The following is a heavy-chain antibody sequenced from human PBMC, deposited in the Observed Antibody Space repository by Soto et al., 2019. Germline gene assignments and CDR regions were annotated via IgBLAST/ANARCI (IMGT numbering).Heavy chain of an antibody. V-gene: IGHV1-8*01. J-gene: IGHJ6*02. Sequence: QVQLVQSGAEVKKPGASVKVSCKASGYTFSSYDINWVRQATGQGLEWMGWMNPNTGNTVYAQKFQGRVTMTRNTSRRTAYMELSSLRSEDTAVYYCARERAYGMDVWGQGTTVTVSS. CDR1: GYTFSSYD. CDR3: ARERAYGMDV. CDR2: MNPNTGNT.